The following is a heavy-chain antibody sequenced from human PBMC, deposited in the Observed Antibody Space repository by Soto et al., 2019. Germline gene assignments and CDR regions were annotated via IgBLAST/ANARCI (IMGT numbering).Heavy chain of an antibody. CDR2: ISAGGNLI. V-gene: IGHV3-23*01. CDR3: AKRQAIGAAAKNFDF. CDR1: GFIFSNHA. D-gene: IGHD6-13*01. J-gene: IGHJ4*02. Sequence: GSLRLSCAASGFIFSNHAMSWVRQVPGKGLEWVSGISAGGNLIYYADSVRGRFTMSRGNSKNMLYLQMNSLRAEDTAVYFCAKRQAIGAAAKNFDFWGQGAPVPVFS.